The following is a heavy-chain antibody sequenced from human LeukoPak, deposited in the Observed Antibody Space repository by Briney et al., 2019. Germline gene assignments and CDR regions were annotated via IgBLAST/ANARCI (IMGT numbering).Heavy chain of an antibody. CDR2: ISSSSSYI. CDR3: ARDYVWGSSESDY. V-gene: IGHV3-21*01. CDR1: GFTFSSYS. Sequence: GGSLRLSCAASGFTFSSYSMNWVRQAPGKGLEWVSSISSSSSYIYYADSVKGRFTISRDNAKNSLYLQMSSLRVEDTAIYYCARDYVWGSSESDYWGQGTLVTVSS. J-gene: IGHJ4*02. D-gene: IGHD7-27*01.